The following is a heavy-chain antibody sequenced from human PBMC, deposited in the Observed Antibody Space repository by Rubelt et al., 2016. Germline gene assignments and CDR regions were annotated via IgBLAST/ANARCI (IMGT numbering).Heavy chain of an antibody. V-gene: IGHV4-59*05. CDR1: DGSIRTYH. Sequence: QVQQQQWGPRLLKASETLSLTCDVYDGSIRTYHWSWIRQSPGKGLEWIGSIYYSGSTYYNPSLKSRVTISEDTSKNQFSLKVSSVTAAYTAVYYCARLYYDILTAIDYWGQGTLVTVSS. D-gene: IGHD3-9*01. J-gene: IGHJ4*02. CDR3: ARLYYDILTAIDY. CDR2: IYYSGST.